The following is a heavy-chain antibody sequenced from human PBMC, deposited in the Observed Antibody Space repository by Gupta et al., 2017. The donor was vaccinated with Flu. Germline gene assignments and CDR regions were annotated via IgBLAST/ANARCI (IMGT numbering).Heavy chain of an antibody. CDR2: ISGSGGST. Sequence: EVQLLESGGGLVQPGGSLRLSCAASGFTFSSYAMRWVRQAPGKGLEWVSAISGSGGSTYYADSVKGRFTISRDNSKNTLYLQMNSLRAEDTAVYYCARAYCSSTSCYPFYMDVWGKGTTVTVSS. CDR1: GFTFSSYA. J-gene: IGHJ6*03. V-gene: IGHV3-23*01. D-gene: IGHD2-2*01. CDR3: ARAYCSSTSCYPFYMDV.